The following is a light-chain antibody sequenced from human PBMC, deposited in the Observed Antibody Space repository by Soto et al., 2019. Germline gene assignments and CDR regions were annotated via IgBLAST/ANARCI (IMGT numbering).Light chain of an antibody. V-gene: IGKV3D-15*01. J-gene: IGKJ4*01. CDR1: QSVRSD. CDR3: QQFSSYPLT. Sequence: EIVMTQSPATLSVSPGERATLSCRASQSVRSDLAWYQQKPGQAPRLLIYDASRRATGIPARFSGGGSGTDFTLTISRLEPEDFAVYYCQQFSSYPLTFGGGTKVDIK. CDR2: DAS.